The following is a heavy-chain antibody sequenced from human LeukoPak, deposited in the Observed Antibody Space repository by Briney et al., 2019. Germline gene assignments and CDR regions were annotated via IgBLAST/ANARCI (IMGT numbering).Heavy chain of an antibody. J-gene: IGHJ4*02. Sequence: PGGSLRLSCEGSGFTFSTTWMRWVRLAPGKGLVWVAHIESDGRSTTYADSVKGRFTISRDNAKNTLYLQMNSLRAEDTAVYYCARDRFYRLDYWGQGTLVTVSS. CDR1: GFTFSTTW. CDR2: IESDGRST. V-gene: IGHV3-74*03. D-gene: IGHD2/OR15-2a*01. CDR3: ARDRFYRLDY.